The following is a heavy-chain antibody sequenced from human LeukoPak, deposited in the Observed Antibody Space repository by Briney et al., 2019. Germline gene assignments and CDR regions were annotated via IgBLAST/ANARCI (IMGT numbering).Heavy chain of an antibody. CDR2: ISDSGTTI. Sequence: GGSLRLSCAASGFTFSSYGMNWVRQTPGKGLEWVSYISDSGTTIYYADSVKGRFTISRDNAKNSLYLQMNSLRAEDTAVYYCARADSGIDYWGQGTLVTVSS. J-gene: IGHJ4*02. CDR3: ARADSGIDY. V-gene: IGHV3-48*03. CDR1: GFTFSSYG. D-gene: IGHD3-22*01.